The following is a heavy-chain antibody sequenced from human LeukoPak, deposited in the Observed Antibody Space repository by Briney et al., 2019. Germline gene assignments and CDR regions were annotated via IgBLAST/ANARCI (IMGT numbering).Heavy chain of an antibody. Sequence: GGSLRLSCVASAFTFSDYSIHWVRQAPGKGLEWLAVISFDGSNKFHADSVRGRLTLSRDNSKNSVYLEMKSLRSEDTALYYCATPSDSSAYYYPLDIWGQGTMVTVSS. D-gene: IGHD3-22*01. CDR1: AFTFSDYS. V-gene: IGHV3-30*08. CDR3: ATPSDSSAYYYPLDI. CDR2: ISFDGSNK. J-gene: IGHJ3*02.